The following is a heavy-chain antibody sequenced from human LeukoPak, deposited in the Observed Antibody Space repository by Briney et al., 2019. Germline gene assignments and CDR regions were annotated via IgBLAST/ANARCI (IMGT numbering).Heavy chain of an antibody. D-gene: IGHD6-13*01. Sequence: ASVKVSCKASGYTFTSYDINWVRQAPGQGLEWMGWINPNSGGTNYAQKFQGRVTMTRDTSISTAYMELSRLRSDDTAVYYCARGQADSSSWYVLYDFDYWGQGTLVTVSS. CDR1: GYTFTSYD. J-gene: IGHJ4*02. V-gene: IGHV1-2*02. CDR2: INPNSGGT. CDR3: ARGQADSSSWYVLYDFDY.